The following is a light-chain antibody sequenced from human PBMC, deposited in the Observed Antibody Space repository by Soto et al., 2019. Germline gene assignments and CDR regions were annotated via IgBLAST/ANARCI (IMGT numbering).Light chain of an antibody. V-gene: IGKV3-15*01. CDR3: QQYNNWPPLIT. Sequence: EIVMTQSPATLSVSPGERATLSCRASQSVSSNLAWYQQKPGQAPRLLIYGASTSATGIPARFSGSGSGTEFTLTISSPQSEAFAVYYCQQYNNWPPLITFGQGTRLEIK. CDR2: GAS. CDR1: QSVSSN. J-gene: IGKJ5*01.